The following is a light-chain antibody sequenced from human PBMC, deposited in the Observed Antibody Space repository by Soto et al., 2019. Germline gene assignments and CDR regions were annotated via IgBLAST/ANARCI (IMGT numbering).Light chain of an antibody. Sequence: IVMTHSPATLSVSPWEIATHSCRASQSISSNLVWYQQKAGQTPRLLIYGASTRASGIPDRFSGSGSGTEFTLTISSLQPEDFATYYCQQFYDYPLTFGGGTKVDI. CDR3: QQFYDYPLT. CDR2: GAS. CDR1: QSISSN. V-gene: IGKV3D-15*01. J-gene: IGKJ4*01.